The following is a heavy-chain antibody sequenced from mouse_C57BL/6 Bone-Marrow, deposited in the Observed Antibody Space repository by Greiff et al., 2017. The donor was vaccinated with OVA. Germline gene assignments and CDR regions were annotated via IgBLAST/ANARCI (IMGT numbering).Heavy chain of an antibody. CDR1: GFTFSSYA. J-gene: IGHJ4*01. CDR2: ISDGGSYT. D-gene: IGHD1-1*01. V-gene: IGHV5-4*01. CDR3: ATTVVAHYYAMDY. Sequence: EVPRVESGGGLVKPGGSLKLSCAASGFTFSSYAMSWVRQTPEKRLEWVATISDGGSYTYYPDNVKGRFTISRDNAKNNLYLQMSHLKSEDTAMYYCATTVVAHYYAMDYWGQGTSVTVSS.